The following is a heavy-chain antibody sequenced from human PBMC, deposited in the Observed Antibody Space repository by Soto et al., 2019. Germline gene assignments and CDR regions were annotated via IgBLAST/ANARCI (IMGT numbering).Heavy chain of an antibody. D-gene: IGHD2-21*01. CDR2: VYNSGST. V-gene: IGHV4-59*01. J-gene: IGHJ5*02. Sequence: SETLSLTCTVSGGSITSYNWSWLRQPPGKALEWIGYVYNSGSTNYNPSLKSRVTISVDTSKNQFSLKVNSVTAADTAVYYCARRAVVAVTGSLDNWLDPWGQGILVTGSS. CDR1: GGSITSYN. CDR3: ARRAVVAVTGSLDNWLDP.